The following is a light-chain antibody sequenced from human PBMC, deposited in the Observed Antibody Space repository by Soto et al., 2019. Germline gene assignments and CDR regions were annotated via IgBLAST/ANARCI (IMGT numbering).Light chain of an antibody. Sequence: ILLTQSPSSLSSSVGDRGTLTCLASQGIDTSLAWYKQKPGKAPKLLSYAASNFQSGVPSRFRGSGSGTHFTLTISSLQPEDFATYYCQQLHGYPITFGQGTRLEIK. CDR3: QQLHGYPIT. J-gene: IGKJ5*01. V-gene: IGKV1-9*01. CDR1: QGIDTS. CDR2: AAS.